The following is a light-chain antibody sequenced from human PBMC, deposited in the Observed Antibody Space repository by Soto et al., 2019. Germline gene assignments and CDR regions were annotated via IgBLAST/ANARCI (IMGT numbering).Light chain of an antibody. V-gene: IGKV3-20*01. CDR1: QTVSSAR. J-gene: IGKJ1*01. Sequence: EIVLTQSPGTLSLSPGERATLSCSASQTVSSARLAWFQQKPGQAPRLLIYGASSRAPGIPDRFSGSGSETDFTLTITRLESEDFAVYSCHQYGSSLWTFGQGTKVDIK. CDR3: HQYGSSLWT. CDR2: GAS.